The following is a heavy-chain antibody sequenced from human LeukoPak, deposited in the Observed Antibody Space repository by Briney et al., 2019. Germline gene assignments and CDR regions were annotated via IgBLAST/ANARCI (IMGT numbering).Heavy chain of an antibody. J-gene: IGHJ4*02. CDR3: ARGEQQLAPDDY. D-gene: IGHD6-13*01. CDR1: GGSFSGYY. V-gene: IGHV4-34*01. Sequence: SETLSLTCAVYGGSFSGYYWSWIRQPPGKGLEWIGEINHSGSTNHNPSLKSRVTISVDTSKNQFSLKLSSVTAADTAVYYCARGEQQLAPDDYWGQGTLVTVSS. CDR2: INHSGST.